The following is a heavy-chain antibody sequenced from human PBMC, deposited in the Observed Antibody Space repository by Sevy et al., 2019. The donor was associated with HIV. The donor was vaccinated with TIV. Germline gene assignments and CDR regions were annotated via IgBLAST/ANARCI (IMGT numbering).Heavy chain of an antibody. J-gene: IGHJ4*02. CDR2: INPNSGGT. Sequence: GPVKVSCKASGYTFTGYYMHWVRQAPGQGLECMGRINPNSGGTNYAQKFQGRVTMTRDTSISTAYMELSRLRSDDTAVYYCAPHRGASPGYWGQGTLVTVSS. D-gene: IGHD1-26*01. V-gene: IGHV1-2*06. CDR3: APHRGASPGY. CDR1: GYTFTGYY.